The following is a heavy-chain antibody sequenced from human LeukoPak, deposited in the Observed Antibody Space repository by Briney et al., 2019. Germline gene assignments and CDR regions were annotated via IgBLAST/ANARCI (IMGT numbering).Heavy chain of an antibody. CDR2: IKQDGSAK. CDR3: AELGITMIGGV. D-gene: IGHD3-10*02. V-gene: IGHV3-7*01. J-gene: IGHJ6*04. Sequence: GGSLRLSCAASGFTFTSYWMSWVRQAPGKGLEWVANIKQDGSAKYYVDSVKGRFTISRDNAKNTLYLQMNSLRAEDTAVYYCAELGITMIGGVWGKGTTVTISS. CDR1: GFTFTSYW.